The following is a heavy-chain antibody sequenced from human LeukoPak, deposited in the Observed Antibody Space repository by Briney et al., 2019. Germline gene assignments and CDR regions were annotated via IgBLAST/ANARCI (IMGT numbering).Heavy chain of an antibody. CDR2: IRYDGSNK. V-gene: IGHV3-30*02. CDR3: ASLKHYYDSSGYYYFDY. J-gene: IGHJ4*02. CDR1: GFTFSSYG. D-gene: IGHD3-22*01. Sequence: SGGSLRLSCAASGFTFSSYGMHWVRQAPGKGLEWVAFIRYDGSNKYYPDSVKGRFTISRDNSKNSLYLQMNSLRAEDTAVYYCASLKHYYDSSGYYYFDYWGQGTLVTVSS.